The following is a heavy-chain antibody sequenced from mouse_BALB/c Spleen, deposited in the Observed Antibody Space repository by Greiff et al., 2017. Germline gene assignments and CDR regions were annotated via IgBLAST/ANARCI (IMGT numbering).Heavy chain of an antibody. Sequence: EVKLVESGGGLVQPGGSLKLSCAASGFTFSSYGMSWVRQTPDKRLELVATINSNGGSTYYPDSVKGRFTISRDNAKNTLYLQMSSLKSEDTAMYYCASLYYYGGFAYWGQGTLVTVSA. V-gene: IGHV5-6-3*01. J-gene: IGHJ3*01. D-gene: IGHD1-1*01. CDR2: INSNGGST. CDR1: GFTFSSYG. CDR3: ASLYYYGGFAY.